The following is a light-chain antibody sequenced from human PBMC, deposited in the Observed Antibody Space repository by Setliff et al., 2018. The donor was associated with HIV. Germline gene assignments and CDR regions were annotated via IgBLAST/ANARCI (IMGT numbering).Light chain of an antibody. CDR2: DVT. V-gene: IGLV2-23*02. CDR1: SSDVGGYDY. CDR3: CSYAGSSTVV. Sequence: QSVLTQPASVSGSPGQSIAISCTGTSSDVGGYDYVSWYQQHPGKAPKLIIFDVTKRPSGVSDRFSGSRSGNTASLTLSGLQAEDEANYYCCSYAGSSTVVFGGGTKVTVL. J-gene: IGLJ2*01.